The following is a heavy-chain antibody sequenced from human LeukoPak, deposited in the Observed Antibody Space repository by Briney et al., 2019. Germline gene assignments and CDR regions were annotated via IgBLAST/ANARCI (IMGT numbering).Heavy chain of an antibody. J-gene: IGHJ4*02. CDR2: IYYSGST. V-gene: IGHV4-39*07. Sequence: SETLSLTCTVSGGSISSSSYYWGWIRQPPGKGLEWIGSIYYSGSTYYNPSLKSRVTISVDTSKNQFSLKLSSVTAADTAVYYCARGLFGALYFDYWGQGTLVTVSS. CDR3: ARGLFGALYFDY. D-gene: IGHD3-16*01. CDR1: GGSISSSSYY.